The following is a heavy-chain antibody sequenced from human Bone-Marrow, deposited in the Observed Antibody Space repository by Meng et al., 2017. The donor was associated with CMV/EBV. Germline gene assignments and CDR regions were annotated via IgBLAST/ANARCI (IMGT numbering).Heavy chain of an antibody. J-gene: IGHJ6*02. CDR3: GRLAAALYYYGMDV. CDR1: GFTFSNYW. V-gene: IGHV3-7*01. CDR2: IKKDGSEK. Sequence: GESLKISCAASGFTFSNYWMSWVRQAPGKGLEWVANIKKDGSEKYYVDSVKGRFTISRDNAKNSLYMQMNSLRAEDTAVYYCGRLAAALYYYGMDVWGQGTTVTVS. D-gene: IGHD2-15*01.